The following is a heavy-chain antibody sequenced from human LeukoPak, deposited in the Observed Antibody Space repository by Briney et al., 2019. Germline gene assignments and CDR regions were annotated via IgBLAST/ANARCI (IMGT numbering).Heavy chain of an antibody. J-gene: IGHJ4*02. D-gene: IGHD6-13*01. Sequence: PSETLSLTCAVYGGXFSGYYCSWIRQPPGKGLEWIGEINHSGSTNYNPSLKSRVTISVDTSKNQFSLKLSSVTAADTAVYYCARQRIAAARSPFDYWGQGTLVTVSS. V-gene: IGHV4-34*01. CDR3: ARQRIAAARSPFDY. CDR1: GGXFSGYY. CDR2: INHSGST.